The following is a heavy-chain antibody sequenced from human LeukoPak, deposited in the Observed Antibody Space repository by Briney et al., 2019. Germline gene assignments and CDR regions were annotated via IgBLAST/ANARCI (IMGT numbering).Heavy chain of an antibody. Sequence: PGGSLRLSCAASGFTFSSYSMNWVRQAPGKGLEWVSSISSSSSYIYYADSVKGRFTISRDNAKNSLYLQMNSLRAEDTAVYYCARGRRIAAAGLYYLDYWGQGTLVTVSS. CDR1: GFTFSSYS. CDR2: ISSSSSYI. CDR3: ARGRRIAAAGLYYLDY. V-gene: IGHV3-21*01. D-gene: IGHD6-13*01. J-gene: IGHJ4*02.